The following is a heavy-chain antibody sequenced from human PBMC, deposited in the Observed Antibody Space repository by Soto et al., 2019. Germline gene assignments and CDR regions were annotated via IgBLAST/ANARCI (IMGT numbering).Heavy chain of an antibody. CDR1: GGSISSSSYY. J-gene: IGHJ6*03. CDR2: IYYSGST. Sequence: QLQLQESGPGLVKPSETLSLTCTVSGGSISSSSYYWGWIRQPPGKGLEWIGSIYYSGSTYYNPSLKSRVPISVDTSQNQCSLQLRSVTAADTSVYYCARLPPGGCSGGSCHRPNYYYYSMGVWGKGTTVTVSS. V-gene: IGHV4-39*01. CDR3: ARLPPGGCSGGSCHRPNYYYYSMGV. D-gene: IGHD2-15*01.